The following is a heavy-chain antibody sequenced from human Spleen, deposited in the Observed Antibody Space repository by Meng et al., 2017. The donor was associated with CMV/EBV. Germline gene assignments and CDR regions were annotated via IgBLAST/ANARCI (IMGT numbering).Heavy chain of an antibody. J-gene: IGHJ4*02. Sequence: GSLRLSCTVSGGSISSSSYYWGWIRQPPGKGQEWIGTIYYTGGTYYSPALKSRVTISVDTSKNQFSLKLSSVTAADTAVYYCARAVAGDYWGQGTLVTVSS. CDR3: ARAVAGDY. CDR2: IYYTGGT. D-gene: IGHD3-10*01. CDR1: GGSISSSSYY. V-gene: IGHV4-39*07.